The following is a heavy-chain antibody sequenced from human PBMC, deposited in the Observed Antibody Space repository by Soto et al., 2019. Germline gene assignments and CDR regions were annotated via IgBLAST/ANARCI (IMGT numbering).Heavy chain of an antibody. J-gene: IGHJ6*02. CDR1: GFTFSTYG. V-gene: IGHV3-30*18. CDR2: ISYDGSNK. Sequence: QVQLVESGGGVVQPGMSLRLSCAASGFTFSTYGMHWVRQAPGEGLEWVAAISYDGSNKFYADSVKGRFTISRDNSXNTLFLQMNSLRAGDTAVFYCAKDKSGYDHYYGMDVWGQGTTVTVSS. CDR3: AKDKSGYDHYYGMDV.